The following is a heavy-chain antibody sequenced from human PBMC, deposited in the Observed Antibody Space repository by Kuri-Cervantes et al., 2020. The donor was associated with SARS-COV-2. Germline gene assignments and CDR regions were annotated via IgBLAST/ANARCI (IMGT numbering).Heavy chain of an antibody. CDR3: ARDLQRGTFDI. Sequence: SVKVSCKASGGTFSSYAVSWVRQAPGQGLEWMGGIIPIFGTANYAQKFQGRVTITADKSTSTAYMELSSLRSEDTAVYYCARDLQRGTFDIWGQGTMVTVSS. CDR2: IIPIFGTA. J-gene: IGHJ3*02. V-gene: IGHV1-69*06. CDR1: GGTFSSYA. D-gene: IGHD1-14*01.